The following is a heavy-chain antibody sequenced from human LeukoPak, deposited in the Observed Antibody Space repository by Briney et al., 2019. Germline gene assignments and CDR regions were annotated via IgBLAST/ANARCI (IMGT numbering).Heavy chain of an antibody. CDR2: ISGSGGST. J-gene: IGHJ6*04. D-gene: IGHD3-10*01. CDR1: GFTFSGYA. Sequence: GGSLRLSCAASGFTFSGYAMSWVRQAPGKGLEWVSAISGSGGSTYYADSVKGRFTISRDNSKNTLYLQMNSLRAEDTAVYYCAKGVYGSGSYYGMDVWAKGPRSPSPQ. CDR3: AKGVYGSGSYYGMDV. V-gene: IGHV3-23*01.